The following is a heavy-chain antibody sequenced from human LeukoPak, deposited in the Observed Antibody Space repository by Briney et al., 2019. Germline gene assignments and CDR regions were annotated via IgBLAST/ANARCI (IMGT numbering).Heavy chain of an antibody. V-gene: IGHV3-33*01. J-gene: IGHJ4*02. CDR3: ARTIMIRGGNDY. CDR1: GFTFSSYG. D-gene: IGHD3-10*01. CDR2: IWFDESNK. Sequence: GGSLRLSCAASGFTFSSYGMHWVRQAPGRGLEWVAVIWFDESNKYYADSVKGRFTISRDNSKNTLYLQMNSLRAEDTAVYYCARTIMIRGGNDYRGQGTLVTVSS.